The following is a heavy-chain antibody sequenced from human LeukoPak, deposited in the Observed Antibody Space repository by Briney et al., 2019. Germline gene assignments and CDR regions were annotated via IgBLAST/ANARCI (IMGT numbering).Heavy chain of an antibody. J-gene: IGHJ5*02. D-gene: IGHD6-13*01. V-gene: IGHV1-18*01. CDR1: GYTFSSHG. Sequence: GASVKVSCKASGYTFSSHGISWVRQAPGQGLEWMGWISAHNGNTSYGQKFQGRVTLTTDTSTSTAYMELSSLRSEDTAVYYCATQQQLAYNWFDPWGQGTLVTVSS. CDR3: ATQQQLAYNWFDP. CDR2: ISAHNGNT.